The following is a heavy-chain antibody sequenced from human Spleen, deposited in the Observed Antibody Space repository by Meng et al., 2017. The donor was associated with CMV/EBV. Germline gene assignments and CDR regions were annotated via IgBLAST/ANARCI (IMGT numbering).Heavy chain of an antibody. Sequence: GESLKISCAASRFSVATYQINWVRQAPGKGLEWASSISSIGDSKSYADSVKGRFTISRDSVNNSMYLQMNNLRAEDTAIYYCVSRPYTNYISYWGQGTPVTVSS. CDR1: RFSVATYQ. D-gene: IGHD2-8*01. CDR2: ISSIGDSK. J-gene: IGHJ4*02. V-gene: IGHV3-48*03. CDR3: VSRPYTNYISY.